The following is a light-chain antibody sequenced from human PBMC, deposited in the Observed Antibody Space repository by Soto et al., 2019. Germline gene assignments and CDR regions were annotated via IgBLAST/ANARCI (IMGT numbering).Light chain of an antibody. V-gene: IGLV2-14*01. CDR2: EVS. Sequence: LTKPSSLSWAPGQSITISCTGTSSEVGGYNYVSWYQQHPGKAPQLMIYEVSNRPSGVSNRFSGSKSGNTASLTISGLQSEDEADYYCISYTSDDVRYVFGTGTKVT. J-gene: IGLJ1*01. CDR1: SSEVGGYNY. CDR3: ISYTSDDVRYV.